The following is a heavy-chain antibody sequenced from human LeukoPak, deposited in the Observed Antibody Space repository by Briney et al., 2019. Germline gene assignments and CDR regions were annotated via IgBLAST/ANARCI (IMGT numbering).Heavy chain of an antibody. V-gene: IGHV4-39*07. J-gene: IGHJ4*02. CDR3: ARQGRWLQNFDS. D-gene: IGHD5-24*01. CDR2: ISDSGST. CDR1: GGSVRSINHY. Sequence: SETLSLTCTVSGGSVRSINHYWGWVRQAPGKGLEWIGTISDSGSTYYNPSLKSRLLLSVVTSKNQFSLNLTSVTAADTAIYYCARQGRWLQNFDSWGQGARVTVSS.